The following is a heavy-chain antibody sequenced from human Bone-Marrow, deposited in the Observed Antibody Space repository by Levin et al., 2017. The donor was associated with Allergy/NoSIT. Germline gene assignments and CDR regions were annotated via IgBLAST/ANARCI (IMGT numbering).Heavy chain of an antibody. Sequence: GGSLRLACAASGLTFSSSWMHWVRQAPGKGLVWVSRINSDGSNTDYADSVKGRFTISRDNAKNTLYLQMNSLRAEDTAVYYCARGSCGSTSCFTRPDYWGQGTLVTVSS. V-gene: IGHV3-74*01. J-gene: IGHJ4*02. D-gene: IGHD2-2*01. CDR2: INSDGSNT. CDR1: GLTFSSSW. CDR3: ARGSCGSTSCFTRPDY.